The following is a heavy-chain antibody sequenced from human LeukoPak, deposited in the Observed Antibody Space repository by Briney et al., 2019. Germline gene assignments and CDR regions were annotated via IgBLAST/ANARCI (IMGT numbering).Heavy chain of an antibody. V-gene: IGHV3-9*01. CDR3: AKDRDYSSSGASVDY. CDR2: ISWNSGSI. D-gene: IGHD6-6*01. CDR1: GFIFDDYA. Sequence: PGGSLRLSCAASGFIFDDYAMHWVRQAPGKGLEWASGISWNSGSIGYADSVKGRFTISRDNAKNSLYLQMNSLRAEDTALYYCAKDRDYSSSGASVDYWGQGTLVTVSS. J-gene: IGHJ4*02.